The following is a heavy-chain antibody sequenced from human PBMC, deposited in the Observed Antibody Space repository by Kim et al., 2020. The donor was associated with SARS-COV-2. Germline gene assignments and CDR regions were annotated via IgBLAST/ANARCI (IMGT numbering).Heavy chain of an antibody. D-gene: IGHD6-19*01. CDR2: IWYDGSNK. Sequence: GGSLRLSCAASGFTFSSYGMHWVRQAPGKGLEWVAVIWYDGSNKYYADSVKGRFTISRDNSKNTLYLQMNSLRAEDTAVYYCARAPRIAVAGIDYWGQGTLVTVSS. J-gene: IGHJ4*02. CDR1: GFTFSSYG. CDR3: ARAPRIAVAGIDY. V-gene: IGHV3-33*01.